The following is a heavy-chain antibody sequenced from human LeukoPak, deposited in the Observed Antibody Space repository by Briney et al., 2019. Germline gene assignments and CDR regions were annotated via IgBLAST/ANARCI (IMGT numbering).Heavy chain of an antibody. CDR2: VKQDGSEK. V-gene: IGHV3-7*04. Sequence: GGSLRLSCAASGFTFSTYWMTWVRQAPGKGLEWVANVKQDGSEKYYVDSVKGRFTISRDNAKNSLYLQMNSLRAEDTAVYYCARGYGGYLSWGQGTLVTVSS. D-gene: IGHD4-23*01. CDR3: ARGYGGYLS. CDR1: GFTFSTYW. J-gene: IGHJ5*02.